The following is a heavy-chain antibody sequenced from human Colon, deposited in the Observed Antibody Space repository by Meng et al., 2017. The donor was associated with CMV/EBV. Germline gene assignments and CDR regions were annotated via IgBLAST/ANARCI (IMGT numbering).Heavy chain of an antibody. Sequence: GGSLRLSCADSEFTLNDSDMNWVHEAPGKRLEWVSGAHSIGTRAQYADSVKGRLTISTETPGDTPYLQTKSLRAEDTAVYYCARVPSLQPDAFDIWGQGTMVTVSS. CDR3: ARVPSLQPDAFDI. CDR1: EFTLNDSD. D-gene: IGHD1-1*01. V-gene: IGHV3-35*01. CDR2: AHSIGTRA. J-gene: IGHJ3*02.